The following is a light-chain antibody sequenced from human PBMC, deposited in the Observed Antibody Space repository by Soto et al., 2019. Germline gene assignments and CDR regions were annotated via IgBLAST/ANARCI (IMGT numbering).Light chain of an antibody. Sequence: DIQMTQSPSTLSASVGDRVTITCRASQSISSWLAWYQQKPGKAPKLLIYKASSLESGVPSRFSGSGSGTEFTLTISSLQPDDFATYYCQQYNSFRAIGQGTKVDNK. CDR2: KAS. CDR1: QSISSW. J-gene: IGKJ1*01. CDR3: QQYNSFRA. V-gene: IGKV1-5*03.